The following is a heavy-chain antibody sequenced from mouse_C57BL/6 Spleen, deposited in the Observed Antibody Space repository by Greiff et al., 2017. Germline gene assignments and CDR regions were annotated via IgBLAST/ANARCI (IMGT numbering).Heavy chain of an antibody. CDR2: IYPGSGST. CDR1: GYTFTSYW. V-gene: IGHV1-55*01. D-gene: IGHD1-1*02. CDR3: ARGGGNYDAMDY. J-gene: IGHJ4*01. Sequence: QVQLQQPGAELVKPGASVKMSCKASGYTFTSYWITWVKQRPGQGLAWIGDIYPGSGSTNYNEKFKSQATLTVDTSSSTAYMQLSSLTSEDSAVYYCARGGGNYDAMDYWGKGTSVTVSS.